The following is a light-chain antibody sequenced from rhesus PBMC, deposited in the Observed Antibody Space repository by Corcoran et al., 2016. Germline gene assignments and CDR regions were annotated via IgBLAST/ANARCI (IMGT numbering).Light chain of an antibody. CDR2: RAS. Sequence: DIQMTQSPSSLPASVGDRVTITCQASQSLSNYLNWYQQKTGKIPKLLIYRASSLQSGIPSRFSGSGSGTDFTLTISSLQPEDFATYYCQQGYSYPLTFGGGTKVELK. CDR3: QQGYSYPLT. CDR1: QSLSNY. J-gene: IGKJ4*01. V-gene: IGKV1S9*01.